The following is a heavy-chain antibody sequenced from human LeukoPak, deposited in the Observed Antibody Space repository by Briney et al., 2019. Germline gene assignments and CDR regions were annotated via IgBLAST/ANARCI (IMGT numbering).Heavy chain of an antibody. D-gene: IGHD2-15*01. Sequence: GGSLRLSCAASGFTFSSYSMNWVRQAPGKGLEWASYISSSSSTIYYADSVKGRFTISRDNAKNSLYLQMNSLRAEDTAVYYCARDRLGYCSGGSCFFDYWGQGTLVTVSS. CDR3: ARDRLGYCSGGSCFFDY. V-gene: IGHV3-48*01. J-gene: IGHJ4*02. CDR1: GFTFSSYS. CDR2: ISSSSSTI.